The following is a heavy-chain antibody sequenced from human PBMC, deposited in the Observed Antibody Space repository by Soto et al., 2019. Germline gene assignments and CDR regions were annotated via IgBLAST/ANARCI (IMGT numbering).Heavy chain of an antibody. CDR1: GYTFTIYA. J-gene: IGHJ4*02. CDR3: ARDLGGWPDY. D-gene: IGHD6-19*01. CDR2: INAGNGNT. Sequence: QVQLVQYGAEVKKHGASVKVSCKASGYTFTIYAMHWVRQAPGQRLEWMGWINAGNGNTKYSQKFQGRVNITRATPASTAYMGLSSLRSADTAVYYCARDLGGWPDYCGQGTLVTVSS. V-gene: IGHV1-3*01.